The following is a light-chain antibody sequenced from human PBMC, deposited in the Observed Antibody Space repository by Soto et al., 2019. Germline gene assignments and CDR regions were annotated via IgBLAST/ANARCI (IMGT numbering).Light chain of an antibody. Sequence: EIVLTQSPATLCLSPGERATLSCRASQSVNSNLALYQQKPGQAPRLLIYAASTRATGIPARFSGSGSGTDFTLASSGRQSEEFAAYLCMQKEKGRPVVIGSGTKVDIK. V-gene: IGKV3-15*01. J-gene: IGKJ3*01. CDR3: MQKEKGRPVV. CDR1: QSVNSN. CDR2: AAS.